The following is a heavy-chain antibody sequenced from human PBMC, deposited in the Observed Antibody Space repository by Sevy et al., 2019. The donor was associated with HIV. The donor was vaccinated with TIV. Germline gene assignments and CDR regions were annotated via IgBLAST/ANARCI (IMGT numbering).Heavy chain of an antibody. Sequence: GGSLRLSCAASGFTFSDYYMSWIRQSPGRGLEWVAVISSDGNYKYYADSVKGRFTISRDNSNNTLYLQMNSLTIEDTAVYYCAKWGPIAVAGPGNYNFDYWGQGALVTVSS. V-gene: IGHV3-30*18. D-gene: IGHD6-19*01. CDR2: ISSDGNYK. J-gene: IGHJ4*02. CDR1: GFTFSDYY. CDR3: AKWGPIAVAGPGNYNFDY.